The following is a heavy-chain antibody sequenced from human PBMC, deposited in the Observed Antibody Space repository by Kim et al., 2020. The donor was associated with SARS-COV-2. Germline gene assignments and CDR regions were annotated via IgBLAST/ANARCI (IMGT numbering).Heavy chain of an antibody. J-gene: IGHJ4*02. V-gene: IGHV1-69*13. CDR3: ARDTGGSYSLSRNYFDY. CDR1: GGTFSNYA. D-gene: IGHD1-26*01. CDR2: IIPIFTTS. Sequence: SVKVSCRASGGTFSNYAISWVRQAPGQGLEWMGGIIPIFTTSNYAQKFQGRVTITADESTSTAYMKLSSLRSEDTAVYYCARDTGGSYSLSRNYFDYWGQGTLVTVSS.